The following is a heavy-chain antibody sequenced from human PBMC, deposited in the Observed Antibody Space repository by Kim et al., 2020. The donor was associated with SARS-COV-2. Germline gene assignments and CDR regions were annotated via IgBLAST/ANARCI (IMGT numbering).Heavy chain of an antibody. Sequence: DSTKGRFTISRDNAKNSQYLQMNSLRAEDTAVYYCARDGNGYNSQDAFDIWGQGTMVTVSS. D-gene: IGHD5-12*01. J-gene: IGHJ3*02. CDR3: ARDGNGYNSQDAFDI. V-gene: IGHV3-7*01.